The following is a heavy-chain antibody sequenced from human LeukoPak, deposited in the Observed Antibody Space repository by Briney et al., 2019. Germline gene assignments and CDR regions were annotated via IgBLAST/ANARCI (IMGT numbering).Heavy chain of an antibody. V-gene: IGHV4-39*07. CDR2: IYYSGST. CDR1: GGSISSSSYY. CDR3: ARDITMIVVVTDWFDP. J-gene: IGHJ5*02. Sequence: SETLSLTCTVSGGSISSSSYYWGWIRQPPGKGLEWIGSIYYSGSTYYNPSLKSRVTISVDTSKNQFSLKLSSVTAAGTAVYYCARDITMIVVVTDWFDPWGQGTLVTVSS. D-gene: IGHD3-22*01.